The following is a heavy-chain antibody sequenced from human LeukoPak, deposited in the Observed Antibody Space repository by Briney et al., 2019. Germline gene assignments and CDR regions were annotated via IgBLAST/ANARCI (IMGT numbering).Heavy chain of an antibody. CDR2: ISGTSSHI. V-gene: IGHV3-48*02. CDR3: ARKGDYHDY. Sequence: GGSLRLSCTASGFTFSSLSMNWVRQAPGKGLEWVSYISGTSSHIYYADSVKGRFTISRDNAENSLYLQMNSLRDEDTAVYYCARKGDYHDYWGQGTLVTVSS. J-gene: IGHJ4*02. CDR1: GFTFSSLS.